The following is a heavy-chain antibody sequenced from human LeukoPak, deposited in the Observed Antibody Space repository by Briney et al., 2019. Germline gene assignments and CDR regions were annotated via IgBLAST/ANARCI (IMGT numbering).Heavy chain of an antibody. J-gene: IGHJ4*02. V-gene: IGHV1-46*01. CDR2: INPSGGST. D-gene: IGHD5-24*01. CDR3: ARGLRGRDGYNYPFDY. Sequence: ASVKVSCKASGYTFTSYYMHWVRQAPGQGLEWMGRINPSGGSTSYAQKFQGRVSITRDTSTSTVYMELSSLRSEDTAVYYCARGLRGRDGYNYPFDYWGQGTLVTVSS. CDR1: GYTFTSYY.